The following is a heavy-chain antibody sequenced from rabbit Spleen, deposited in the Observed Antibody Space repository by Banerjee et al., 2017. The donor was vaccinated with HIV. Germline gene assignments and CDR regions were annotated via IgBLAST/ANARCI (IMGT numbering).Heavy chain of an antibody. CDR2: INSYSGRP. CDR3: ARDLPDVIGWNLNV. J-gene: IGHJ4*01. V-gene: IGHV1S45*01. D-gene: IGHD1-1*01. CDR1: GVDFNFGYV. Sequence: QEQLVESGGGLVQPEGSLTLTCTASGVDFNFGYVICWVRQAPGKGLEWIGCINSYSGRPVYASWVNGRFTISKTSSTTVTLQMTSLTAADTATYFCARDLPDVIGWNLNVWGPGTLVT.